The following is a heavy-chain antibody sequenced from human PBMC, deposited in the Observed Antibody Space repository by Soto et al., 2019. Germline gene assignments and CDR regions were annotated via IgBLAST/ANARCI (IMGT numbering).Heavy chain of an antibody. Sequence: SVKVSCKASGGTFSSYAISWVRQAPGQGLEWMGGIIPIFGTANYAQKFQGRVTITADESTSTAYMELSSLRSEDTAVYYCARDRVRYNWNDNWFDPWGQGTLVTVPQ. J-gene: IGHJ5*02. CDR3: ARDRVRYNWNDNWFDP. V-gene: IGHV1-69*13. CDR1: GGTFSSYA. D-gene: IGHD1-20*01. CDR2: IIPIFGTA.